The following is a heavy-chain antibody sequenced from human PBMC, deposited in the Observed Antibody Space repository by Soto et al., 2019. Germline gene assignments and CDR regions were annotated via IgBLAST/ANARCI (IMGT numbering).Heavy chain of an antibody. Sequence: QVQLVQSGAEVKKPGASVKVSRKASRYTFSSYDINWVRQATGQGLEWMGWMNPNTGNTVYAQKFQGRVTMTRNTSISTAYMELSSLRSEDTAVYYCARERAYGMDVWGQGTTVTVSS. CDR1: RYTFSSYD. V-gene: IGHV1-8*01. J-gene: IGHJ6*02. CDR3: ARERAYGMDV. CDR2: MNPNTGNT.